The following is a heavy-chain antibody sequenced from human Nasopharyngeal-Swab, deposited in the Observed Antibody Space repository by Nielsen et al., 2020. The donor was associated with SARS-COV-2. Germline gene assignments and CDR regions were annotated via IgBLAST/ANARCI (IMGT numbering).Heavy chain of an antibody. D-gene: IGHD1-26*01. CDR3: AGELLRDYGMDV. V-gene: IGHV3-30*03. J-gene: IGHJ6*02. CDR2: ISYDGSNK. Sequence: GGSLRLSCAASGFTFSSYGMHWVRQAPGKGLEWVAVISYDGSNKCYADSVKGRFTISRDNSKNTLYLQMNSLRAEDTAVYYCAGELLRDYGMDVWGQGTTVTVSS. CDR1: GFTFSSYG.